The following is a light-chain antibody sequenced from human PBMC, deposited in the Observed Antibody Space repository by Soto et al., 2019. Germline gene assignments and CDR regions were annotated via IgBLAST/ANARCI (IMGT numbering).Light chain of an antibody. Sequence: DIQMTQSPSTLSASVGDRVTITCRASQSISSWLAWYQQKPGEAPKXXIYDASALPRGVPSRFSGSGSGTDFTLTISCLQSEDFATYYCQQYYSYPPFFGPGTKVDI. CDR1: QSISSW. V-gene: IGKV1-5*01. J-gene: IGKJ3*01. CDR2: DAS. CDR3: QQYYSYPPF.